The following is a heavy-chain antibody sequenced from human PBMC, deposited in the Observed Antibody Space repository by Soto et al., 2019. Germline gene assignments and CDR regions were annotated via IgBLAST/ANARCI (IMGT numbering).Heavy chain of an antibody. Sequence: GGSLRLSCAASGFTYSSYAMSWVRQAPGKGLEWVSAISGSGGSTYYADSVKGRFTISRDNSKNTLYLQMNSLRAEDTAVYYCAKGSYYYDSSGYSPPVDYWGQGTLVTVSS. D-gene: IGHD3-22*01. CDR2: ISGSGGST. V-gene: IGHV3-23*01. J-gene: IGHJ4*02. CDR1: GFTYSSYA. CDR3: AKGSYYYDSSGYSPPVDY.